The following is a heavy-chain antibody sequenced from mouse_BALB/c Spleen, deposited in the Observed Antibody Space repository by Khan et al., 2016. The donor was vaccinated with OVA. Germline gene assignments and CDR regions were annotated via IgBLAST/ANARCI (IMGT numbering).Heavy chain of an antibody. CDR2: ISYSGKT. Sequence: EVELVESGPGLVKPSQSLSLTCTVTGYSITTDYAWNWIRQFQGNKLDWMGFISYSGKTKYNPSLKIRISITRDTSKNQFFLQLKSVTTEDTARYYCARVYGGDFDYWGQGTTLTVSS. CDR1: GYSITTDYA. J-gene: IGHJ2*01. CDR3: ARVYGGDFDY. D-gene: IGHD1-1*01. V-gene: IGHV3-2*02.